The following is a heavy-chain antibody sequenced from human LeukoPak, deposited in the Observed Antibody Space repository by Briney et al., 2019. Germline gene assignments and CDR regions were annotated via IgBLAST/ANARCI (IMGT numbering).Heavy chain of an antibody. J-gene: IGHJ5*02. CDR3: ARVKVGATDRFDP. D-gene: IGHD1-26*01. CDR2: IYYSGST. Sequence: SETLSLTCTVSGGSISSSSYYWGWIRQPPGKGLEWIGSIYYSGSTYYNPSLKSRVTISVDTSKNQFSLKLSSVTAADTAVYYCARVKVGATDRFDPWGQGTLVTVSS. CDR1: GGSISSSSYY. V-gene: IGHV4-39*07.